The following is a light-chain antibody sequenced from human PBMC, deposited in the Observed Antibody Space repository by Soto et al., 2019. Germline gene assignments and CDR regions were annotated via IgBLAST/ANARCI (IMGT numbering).Light chain of an antibody. CDR3: SSHASGSTRV. V-gene: IGLV2-14*01. CDR2: EVT. Sequence: QSVLTQPASLSGSPGEWIAISCTGTSSDVGVYDYVSWYQQQPDKAPKLMIYEVTKRPSGVSNRFSGSKSGNTASLTISGLQAEDEADYYCSSHASGSTRVFGTGTKVTVL. J-gene: IGLJ1*01. CDR1: SSDVGVYDY.